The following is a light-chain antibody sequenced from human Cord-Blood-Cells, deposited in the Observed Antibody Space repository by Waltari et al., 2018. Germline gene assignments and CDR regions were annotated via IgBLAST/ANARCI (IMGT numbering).Light chain of an antibody. V-gene: IGLV2-11*01. CDR2: DVS. CDR1: SSDVGGYNY. J-gene: IGLJ3*02. Sequence: QSALTQPRSVSGSPGQSVTISCTGTSSDVGGYNYVSWYQQHPGKAPKLMIYDVSKRPSGDPDRFSASKSGNTASLTISGLQAEDEADYYCCSYAGSYTWVFGGGTKLTVL. CDR3: CSYAGSYTWV.